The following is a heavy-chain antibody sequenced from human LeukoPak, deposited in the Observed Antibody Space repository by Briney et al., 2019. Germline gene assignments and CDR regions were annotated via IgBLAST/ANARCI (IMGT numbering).Heavy chain of an antibody. CDR1: GGSISSYY. J-gene: IGHJ6*03. CDR2: IYTSGRT. D-gene: IGHD6-13*01. Sequence: PSETLSLTCTVSGGSISSYYWSWIRQPAGKGLEWIGRIYTSGRTNYNPSLKSRVTMSVDTSKNQFSLKLSSVTAADAAVYYCARDRQQLVPWYYYYMDVWGKGTTVTVS. CDR3: ARDRQQLVPWYYYYMDV. V-gene: IGHV4-4*07.